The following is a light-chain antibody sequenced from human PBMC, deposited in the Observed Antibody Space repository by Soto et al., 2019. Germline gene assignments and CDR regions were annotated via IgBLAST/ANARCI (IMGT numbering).Light chain of an antibody. CDR1: QSVSST. J-gene: IGKJ1*01. V-gene: IGKV3-15*01. CDR2: GTS. Sequence: EIVMTQSPATLSVSPGETATLSCRASQSVSSTLAWYQQKPGQAPRLLIYGTSTRATDIPARFSGSGSGTEFTLTISSLQSEDFAVYYCQQYNNFWTFGQGTKVEI. CDR3: QQYNNFWT.